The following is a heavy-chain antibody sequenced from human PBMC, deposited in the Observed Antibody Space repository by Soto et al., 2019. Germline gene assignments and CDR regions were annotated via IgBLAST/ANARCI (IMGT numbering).Heavy chain of an antibody. D-gene: IGHD2-21*01. CDR1: GFTFSNYD. V-gene: IGHV3-30*18. J-gene: IGHJ3*02. Sequence: PGGSLRLSCAASGFTFSNYDMHWVRQAPGKGLEWVTFISYDGRNKYYADSVKGRFTISRYNSKNTLYLQMNSLRAEDTAVYYCAKDWADWDAFDIWGQGTMVTVTS. CDR3: AKDWADWDAFDI. CDR2: ISYDGRNK.